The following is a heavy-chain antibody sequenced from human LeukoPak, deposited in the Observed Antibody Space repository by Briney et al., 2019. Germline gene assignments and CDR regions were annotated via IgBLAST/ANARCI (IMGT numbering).Heavy chain of an antibody. CDR1: GFTLRSYA. Sequence: GRSLRLSCAASGFTLRSYAMSWVRQAPGKGLEWVSAISGSGGSTYYADSVKGRFTISRDNSKNTLDLQMNSLRAEDTVVYFCAKDSTVTTRGSFDYWGQGILVTVSS. D-gene: IGHD4-17*01. J-gene: IGHJ4*02. V-gene: IGHV3-23*01. CDR2: ISGSGGST. CDR3: AKDSTVTTRGSFDY.